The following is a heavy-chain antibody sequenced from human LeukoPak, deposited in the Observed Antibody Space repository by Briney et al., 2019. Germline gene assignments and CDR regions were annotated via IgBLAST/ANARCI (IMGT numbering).Heavy chain of an antibody. CDR2: IWYDGSNK. V-gene: IGHV3-30*02. Sequence: PGGSLRLYCGASGFTFNSFGMHWLRQAPGKGLEWVTVIWYDGSNKYYADSVKGRFTISRDNSRNTLYLQMNRLRAELSPVYYCAQDGVGSNDYHAFDNWRQGTMVTVSS. D-gene: IGHD4-11*01. CDR3: AQDGVGSNDYHAFDN. J-gene: IGHJ3*02. CDR1: GFTFNSFG.